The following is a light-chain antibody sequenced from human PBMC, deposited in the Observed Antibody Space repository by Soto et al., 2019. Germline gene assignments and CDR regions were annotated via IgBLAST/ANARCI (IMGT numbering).Light chain of an antibody. J-gene: IGLJ1*01. CDR3: AAWDDSLSDYV. V-gene: IGLV1-44*01. CDR1: SSNVGSNS. Sequence: QSVLTQPPSASGAPGQRVIVSCSGGSSNVGSNSVNWYQQLPGSAPKLLIFSNNQRPSGVPDRLSGSKSGTSASLAIGGLQSDDEADYYCAAWDDSLSDYVFGTGTKLTVL. CDR2: SNN.